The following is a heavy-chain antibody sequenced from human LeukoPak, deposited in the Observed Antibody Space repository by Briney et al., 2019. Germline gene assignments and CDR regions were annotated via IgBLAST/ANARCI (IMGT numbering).Heavy chain of an antibody. J-gene: IGHJ5*02. CDR3: ARAAVRAYNWFDP. CDR1: GFTFSSYW. Sequence: GWSLRLSCAASGFTFSSYWMHWVRQAPGKGLVWVSRINSDGSSTSYADSVKGRFTISRDNAKNTLYLQMNSLRAEDTAVYYCARAAVRAYNWFDPWGQGTLVTVSS. D-gene: IGHD4-17*01. CDR2: INSDGSST. V-gene: IGHV3-74*01.